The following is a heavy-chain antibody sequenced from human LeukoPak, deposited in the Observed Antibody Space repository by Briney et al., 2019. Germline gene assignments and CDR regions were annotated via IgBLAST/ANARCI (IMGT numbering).Heavy chain of an antibody. CDR2: IYYSGST. J-gene: IGHJ5*02. V-gene: IGHV4-39*07. CDR3: ARGGYYGSGNDFRFDP. Sequence: PSETLSLTCTVSGGSISSSSYYWGWIRQPPGKGLEWIGSIYYSGSTYYNPSLKSRVTISVDTSKNQFSLKLSSVTAADTAVYYCARGGYYGSGNDFRFDPWGQGTLVTVSS. D-gene: IGHD3-10*01. CDR1: GGSISSSSYY.